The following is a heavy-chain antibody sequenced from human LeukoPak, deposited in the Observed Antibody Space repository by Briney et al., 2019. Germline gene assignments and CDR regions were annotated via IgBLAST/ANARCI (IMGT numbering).Heavy chain of an antibody. Sequence: PGGSLRLSCAASGFTSSSYGMHWVRQAPGKGLEWVAVISYDGSNKYYADSVEGRFTASRDNSKNTLYLEMNSLRYDDTALYYCAREAAWGNWYFDLWGRGTLVTVSS. CDR3: AREAAWGNWYFDL. J-gene: IGHJ2*01. CDR2: ISYDGSNK. V-gene: IGHV3-30*03. D-gene: IGHD3-16*01. CDR1: GFTSSSYG.